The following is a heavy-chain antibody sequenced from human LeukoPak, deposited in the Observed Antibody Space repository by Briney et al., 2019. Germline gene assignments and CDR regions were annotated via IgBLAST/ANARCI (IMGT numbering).Heavy chain of an antibody. J-gene: IGHJ4*02. Sequence: GGSLRLSCAASGFTFSSYGMHWVRQAPGKGLEWVAVISYDGSDKYYADSVEGRFTISRDNSKNTLYLQMNSLRAEDTAVYYCAKSLFGVVIMYYFDYWGQGTRVSVSS. CDR2: ISYDGSDK. V-gene: IGHV3-30*18. CDR1: GFTFSSYG. D-gene: IGHD3-3*01. CDR3: AKSLFGVVIMYYFDY.